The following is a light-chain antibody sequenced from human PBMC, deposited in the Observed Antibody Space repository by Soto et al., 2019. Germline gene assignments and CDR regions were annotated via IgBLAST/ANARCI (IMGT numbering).Light chain of an antibody. Sequence: EIVLTQSPGTLSLSPGERATLSCRASQSVSSSYLAWYHQKPGQAPSLLIYGASSRATGIPDRFSGSGSGTDFTLPISRLEPEDFAVYYCQQYGGSRTFGQGTKVEIK. V-gene: IGKV3-20*01. CDR1: QSVSSSY. CDR2: GAS. J-gene: IGKJ1*01. CDR3: QQYGGSRT.